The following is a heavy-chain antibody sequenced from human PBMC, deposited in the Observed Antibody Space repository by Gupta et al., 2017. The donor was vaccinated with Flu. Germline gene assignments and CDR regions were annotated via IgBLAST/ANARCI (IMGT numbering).Heavy chain of an antibody. CDR2: ISYDGSNK. CDR3: AKAGPLGYSYVPVWRYYYYYGMDV. J-gene: IGHJ6*02. CDR1: AFPFSSYA. Sequence: QVQLVESGGGVVQPGRSLRLSCAPSAFPFSSYATHWFRQAPGKGLEWVAVISYDGSNKYYADSVKGRFTISRDNSKNTLYLQMNSLRAEDTAVYYCAKAGPLGYSYVPVWRYYYYYGMDVWGQGTTVTVSS. D-gene: IGHD5-18*01. V-gene: IGHV3-30*18.